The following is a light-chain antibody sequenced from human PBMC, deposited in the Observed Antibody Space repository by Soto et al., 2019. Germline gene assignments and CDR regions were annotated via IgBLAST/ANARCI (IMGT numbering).Light chain of an antibody. CDR3: QQYDNLPLT. CDR2: DAS. J-gene: IGKJ4*01. CDR1: QDISNY. V-gene: IGKV1-33*01. Sequence: DIQMTQSPSSLSASVGDRFTITGQASQDISNYLNWYQQKPGKAPKLLIYDASNLETGVPSRFSASGSGTDFTFTISSLQPEDIATYYCQQYDNLPLTFGGGNKVRS.